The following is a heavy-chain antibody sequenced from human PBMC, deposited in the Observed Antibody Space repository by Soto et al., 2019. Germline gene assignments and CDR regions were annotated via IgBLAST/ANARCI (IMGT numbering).Heavy chain of an antibody. CDR2: SSYNGGT. CDR1: TDSSSFTNSY. Sequence: SETLSLTCTASTDSSSFTNSYWGWIRQPPGKGLQWIGSSSYNGGTFYNPSLKGRVVISFDTSKKQSSLQVTSVTAADTAVYFCARHRIEVVWRGFDFWGQGSPVTVSS. CDR3: ARHRIEVVWRGFDF. V-gene: IGHV4-39*01. D-gene: IGHD3-10*01. J-gene: IGHJ4*02.